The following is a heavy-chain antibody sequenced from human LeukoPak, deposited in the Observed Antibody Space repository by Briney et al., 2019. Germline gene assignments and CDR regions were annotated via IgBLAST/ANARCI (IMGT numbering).Heavy chain of an antibody. J-gene: IGHJ6*02. D-gene: IGHD3-22*01. V-gene: IGHV3-7*01. CDR3: ARDSYDSSGYYPNYGMDV. CDR2: IKQDGSEK. CDR1: GFTFSSYW. Sequence: GGSLRLSCAASGFTFSSYWMSWVRQAPGKGLEWVANIKQDGSEKYYVDSVKGRFTISRDNAKNSLYLQMNSLRAEDTAVYYCARDSYDSSGYYPNYGMDVWGQGTTVTVSS.